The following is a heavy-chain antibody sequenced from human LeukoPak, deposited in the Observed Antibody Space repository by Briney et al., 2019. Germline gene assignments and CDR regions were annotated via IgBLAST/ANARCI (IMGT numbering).Heavy chain of an antibody. CDR3: ATAWTVVVTPGEEDGFDI. J-gene: IGHJ3*02. V-gene: IGHV4-39*02. Sequence: PSETLSLTCTVSGASITTSSYYWAWLRQSPGKGLEWIGSIYHSGSTYYSGSTYYNPSLRRRVSLSVDTSKHQFSLRLTSMTAADTAVYFCATAWTVVVTPGEEDGFDIWGHGTMVTVSS. CDR2: IYHSGSTYYSGST. CDR1: GASITTSSYY. D-gene: IGHD2-21*02.